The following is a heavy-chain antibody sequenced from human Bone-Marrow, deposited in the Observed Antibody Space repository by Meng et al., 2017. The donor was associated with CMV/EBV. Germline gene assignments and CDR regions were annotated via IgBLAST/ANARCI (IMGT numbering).Heavy chain of an antibody. CDR1: GGSISSYY. CDR2: IYYSGST. D-gene: IGHD6-6*01. Sequence: SETLSLTCTVSGGSISSYYWGWIRQPPGKGLEWIGSIYYSGSTYYNPSLKSRVTISVDTSKNQFSLKLSSVTAADTAVYYCARRLVRTGFYYYYYGMDVWGQGTTVTVSS. V-gene: IGHV4-39*01. CDR3: ARRLVRTGFYYYYYGMDV. J-gene: IGHJ6*02.